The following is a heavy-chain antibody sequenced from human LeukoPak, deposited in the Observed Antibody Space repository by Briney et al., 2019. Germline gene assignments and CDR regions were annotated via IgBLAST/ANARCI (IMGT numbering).Heavy chain of an antibody. CDR3: AKSPRWRAIVVVPTIFDY. CDR1: GFTFSSYG. D-gene: IGHD3-22*01. J-gene: IGHJ4*02. Sequence: PGGSLRLSCADSGFTFSSYGMHWVRQAPGEGLEWVSAISGSGGSTYYADSVKGRFTISRDNSKNTLYLQMNSLRAEDTAVYYCAKSPRWRAIVVVPTIFDYWGQGTLVTVSS. V-gene: IGHV3-23*01. CDR2: ISGSGGST.